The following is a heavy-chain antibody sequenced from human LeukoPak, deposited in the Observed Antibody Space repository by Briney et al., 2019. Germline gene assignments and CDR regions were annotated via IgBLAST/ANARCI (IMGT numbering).Heavy chain of an antibody. J-gene: IGHJ4*02. CDR2: IFSSGGEI. V-gene: IGHV3-23*01. D-gene: IGHD2-8*02. Sequence: GGSLRLSCAASGFNFSSYETNWVRQAPGKRLEWVSSIFSSGGEIHYADSVRGRFTISRDNSKSTLSLQMNSLRAEDTAIYYCATYRQVLLPFESWGQGNLVTVSS. CDR3: ATYRQVLLPFES. CDR1: GFNFSSYE.